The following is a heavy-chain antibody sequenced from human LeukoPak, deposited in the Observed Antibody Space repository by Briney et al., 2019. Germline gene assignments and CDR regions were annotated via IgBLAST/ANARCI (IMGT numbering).Heavy chain of an antibody. CDR2: TSDRGDYT. CDR3: ARGSTYYDSSGQVPFDY. Sequence: PGGSLRLSCAASGFTFTSYSMSWVRLAPGKGLEWVSGTSDRGDYTYYADSVKGRFTISRDNAKNSLYLQMNSLRAEDTAVYYCARGSTYYDSSGQVPFDYWGQGTLVTVSS. CDR1: GFTFTSYS. V-gene: IGHV3-23*01. D-gene: IGHD3-22*01. J-gene: IGHJ4*02.